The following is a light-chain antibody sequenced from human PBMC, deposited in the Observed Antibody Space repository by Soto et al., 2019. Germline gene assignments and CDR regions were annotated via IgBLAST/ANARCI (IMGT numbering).Light chain of an antibody. J-gene: IGKJ5*01. V-gene: IGKV3-20*01. CDR3: QQYDNSPIT. CDR2: GAS. CDR1: QSVSSSY. Sequence: EIVLTQSPASLSLSPGEGATLSCRASQSVSSSYLAWYQQKPGQAPRLLIYGASSRATGIPDRFSGTGSETDFTLTISRLEPEDFAVYYCQQYDNSPITFGQGTRLEIK.